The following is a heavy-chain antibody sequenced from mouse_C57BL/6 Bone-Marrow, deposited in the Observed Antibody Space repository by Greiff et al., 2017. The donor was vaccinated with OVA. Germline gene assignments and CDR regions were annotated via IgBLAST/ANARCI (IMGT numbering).Heavy chain of an antibody. D-gene: IGHD2-1*01. J-gene: IGHJ2*01. CDR1: GFTFSSYG. CDR2: ISSGGSYT. V-gene: IGHV5-6*02. Sequence: DVKLVESGGDLVKPGGSLKLSCAASGFTFSSYGMSWVRQTPDKRLEWVATISSGGSYTYYPDSVKGRFTISRDNAKNTLYLQMSSLKSEDTAMYYCARQKDGTAQDYFDYWGQGTTLTVSS. CDR3: ARQKDGTAQDYFDY.